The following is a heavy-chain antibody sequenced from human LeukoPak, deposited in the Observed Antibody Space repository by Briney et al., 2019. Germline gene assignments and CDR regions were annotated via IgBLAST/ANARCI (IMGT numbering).Heavy chain of an antibody. CDR2: IYYTGST. Sequence: NTSETLSLTCTVSGGSISSSTYYWSWIRQPPGKGLEWIGSIYYTGSTNCNPSLKSRVTISVDTSKNQFSLKLSSVTAADTAVYYCARDSRDSSRRGDWFDPWGQGTLVTVSS. J-gene: IGHJ5*02. CDR3: ARDSRDSSRRGDWFDP. V-gene: IGHV4-39*07. D-gene: IGHD3-22*01. CDR1: GGSISSSTYY.